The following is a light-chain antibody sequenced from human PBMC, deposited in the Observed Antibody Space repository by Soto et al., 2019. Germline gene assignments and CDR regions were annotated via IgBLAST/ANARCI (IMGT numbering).Light chain of an antibody. CDR2: GAS. V-gene: IGKV3-15*01. Sequence: EIVMTQSQATLSVSPGERATLSCRASQSVSSNLAWYQQKPGQAPRLLIYGASTRATGIPARFSGSGSGTEFTLNISSQQSEDFAVYYCQQYNNWPPWTFGQGTKVEIK. CDR1: QSVSSN. CDR3: QQYNNWPPWT. J-gene: IGKJ1*01.